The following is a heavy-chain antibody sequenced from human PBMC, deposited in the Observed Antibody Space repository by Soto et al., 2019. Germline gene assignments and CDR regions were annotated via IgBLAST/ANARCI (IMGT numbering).Heavy chain of an antibody. Sequence: QVRLQESGPGLVKPSETLSLTCTVSGASISNYYWSWIRQPAGKGLECLGRIYASGTTTYNPSLRSRVTMSVDTSKNQFSLNLNSVTAADTAVYDCARESRSELGKVEYWGQGTLVTVSS. CDR1: GASISNYY. CDR3: ARESRSELGKVEY. D-gene: IGHD1-1*01. CDR2: IYASGTT. V-gene: IGHV4-4*07. J-gene: IGHJ4*02.